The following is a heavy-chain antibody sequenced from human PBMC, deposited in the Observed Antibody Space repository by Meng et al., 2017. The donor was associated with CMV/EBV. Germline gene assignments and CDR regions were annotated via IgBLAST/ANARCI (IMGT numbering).Heavy chain of an antibody. CDR1: GYSFTSYG. CDR2: ISAYNGDT. V-gene: IGHV1-18*01. D-gene: IGHD2-2*02. J-gene: IGHJ6*02. Sequence: ASVKVSCKASGYSFTSYGISWVRQAPGQGLEWMGWISAYNGDTNYAQKLQGRVTMTRDTSISTAYMELSRLRSDDTAVYYCAREGVGYCSSTGCYNGMDVWGQGTTVTVSS. CDR3: AREGVGYCSSTGCYNGMDV.